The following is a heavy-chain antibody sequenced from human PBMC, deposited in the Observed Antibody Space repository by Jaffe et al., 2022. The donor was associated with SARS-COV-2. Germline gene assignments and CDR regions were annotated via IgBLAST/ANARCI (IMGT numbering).Heavy chain of an antibody. V-gene: IGHV4-38-2*02. Sequence: QVQLQESGPGLMKPSETLSLNCTVSGYSINTGYHWGWIRQPPGKGLEWIGIIYYTGSTYYNPSLKSRVTISADTSKNQFSLKLRSVTAADTAVYYCARSSGRQFPYYYMDVWGKGTPVTVSS. CDR1: GYSINTGYH. J-gene: IGHJ6*03. CDR2: IYYTGST. CDR3: ARSSGRQFPYYYMDV. D-gene: IGHD1-26*01.